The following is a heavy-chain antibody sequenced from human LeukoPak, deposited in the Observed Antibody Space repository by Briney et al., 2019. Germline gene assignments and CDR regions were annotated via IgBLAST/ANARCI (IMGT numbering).Heavy chain of an antibody. V-gene: IGHV4-34*01. J-gene: IGHJ3*02. CDR2: INHSGST. D-gene: IGHD3-16*02. CDR1: GGSFSGYY. Sequence: SETLSLTCAVYGGSFSGYYWSWIRQPPGKGLEWIGEINHSGSTNYNPSLKSRVTISVDTSKNQFSLKLSSVTAADTAVYYCARGRYYVWGSYRYSGAFDIWGQGTMVTVSS. CDR3: ARGRYYVWGSYRYSGAFDI.